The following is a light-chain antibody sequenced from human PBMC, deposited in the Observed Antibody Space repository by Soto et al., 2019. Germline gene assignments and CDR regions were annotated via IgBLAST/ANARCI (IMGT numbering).Light chain of an antibody. CDR3: QHYKTWPLA. V-gene: IGKV3-15*01. J-gene: IGKJ4*01. Sequence: EIVLTQSPGTLSLSPGERATLSCRASQSVSNYLAWYRQKPGQAPRLLIYDASNRASGVPARFSGSGSGTEFTLTISGLQSEDFAVYFCQHYKTWPLAFGGGTKVDIK. CDR2: DAS. CDR1: QSVSNY.